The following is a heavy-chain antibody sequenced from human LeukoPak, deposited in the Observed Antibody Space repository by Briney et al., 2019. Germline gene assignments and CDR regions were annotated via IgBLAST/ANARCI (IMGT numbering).Heavy chain of an antibody. CDR1: GYRFTSNW. Sequence: GESLKISCKGSGYRFTSNWIAWVRQMPGKGVEWMGIIYPGDSDTRYSPSFQGQVTISADKSISTAYLQWSSLRASDTAIYFCAYGKYYFDYWGQGTLVTVSS. CDR3: AYGKYYFDY. V-gene: IGHV5-51*01. D-gene: IGHD3-16*01. J-gene: IGHJ4*02. CDR2: IYPGDSDT.